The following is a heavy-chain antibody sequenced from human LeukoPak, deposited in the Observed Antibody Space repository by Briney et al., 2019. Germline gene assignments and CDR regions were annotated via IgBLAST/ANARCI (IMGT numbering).Heavy chain of an antibody. CDR2: IYYSGST. CDR1: GGSISSSSYY. D-gene: IGHD3-22*01. Sequence: SETLSLTCTVSGGSISSSSYYWGWIRQPPGKGLEWIGSIYYSGSTYYNPSLKSRVTISVDTSKNQFSLKLSSVTAADTAVYYRARHLRYYDTIQHWGQGTLVTVSS. V-gene: IGHV4-39*01. CDR3: ARHLRYYDTIQH. J-gene: IGHJ1*01.